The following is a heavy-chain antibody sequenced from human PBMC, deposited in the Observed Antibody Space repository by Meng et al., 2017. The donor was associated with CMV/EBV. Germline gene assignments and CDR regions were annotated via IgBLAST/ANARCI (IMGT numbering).Heavy chain of an antibody. CDR3: ASITSGYCTNGVCVY. V-gene: IGHV3-33*01. J-gene: IGHJ4*02. CDR1: GFTFSSYG. CDR2: IWYDGSNK. Sequence: GESLKISCAASGFTFSSYGMHWVRQAPGKGLEWVAVIWYDGSNKYYADSVKGRFTISRDNSKNTLYLQMNSLRAEDTAVYYCASITSGYCTNGVCVYWGQGTLVTVSS. D-gene: IGHD2-8*01.